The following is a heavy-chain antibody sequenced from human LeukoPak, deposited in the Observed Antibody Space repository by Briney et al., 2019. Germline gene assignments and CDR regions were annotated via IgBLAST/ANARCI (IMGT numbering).Heavy chain of an antibody. CDR2: IKQDGSEK. CDR3: ARVYFDWLSPPPPANGMDV. CDR1: GFTFSSYW. V-gene: IGHV3-7*01. Sequence: PGGSLRLSCAASGFTFSSYWMSWVRQAPGKGLEWVANIKQDGSEKYYVDSVKGRLTISRDNAKNSLYLQMNSLRAEDTAVYYCARVYFDWLSPPPPANGMDVWGQGTTVTVSS. D-gene: IGHD3-9*01. J-gene: IGHJ6*02.